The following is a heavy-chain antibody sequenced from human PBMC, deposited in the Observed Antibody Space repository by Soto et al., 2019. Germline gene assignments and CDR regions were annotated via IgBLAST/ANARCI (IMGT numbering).Heavy chain of an antibody. D-gene: IGHD6-13*01. CDR1: GFTFSSYG. Sequence: QVQLVESGGGVVQPGRSLRLSCAASGFTFSSYGMHWVRQAPGKGLEWVAVIWYDGSNKYYADSVKGRFTISRDNSKNTLYLQMNSLRAEDTAVYYCARDGGPYSSSWQFDYWGQGTLVTVSS. V-gene: IGHV3-33*01. CDR3: ARDGGPYSSSWQFDY. J-gene: IGHJ4*02. CDR2: IWYDGSNK.